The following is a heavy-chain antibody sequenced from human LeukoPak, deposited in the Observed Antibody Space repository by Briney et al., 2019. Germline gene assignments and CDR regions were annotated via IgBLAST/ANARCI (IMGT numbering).Heavy chain of an antibody. CDR1: GGSISSNSNY. D-gene: IGHD4-17*01. V-gene: IGHV4-39*01. J-gene: IGHJ4*02. CDR3: ARGPQGVTRPEY. CDR2: IYYTGST. Sequence: TSETLSLTCTVSGGSISSNSNYWGWIRQSPGKGLEWIGRIYYTGSTYYNPSLKSRVTISVDTSKNQFSLKVRSVTAADTAVYYCARGPQGVTRPEYWGQGTLVTVSS.